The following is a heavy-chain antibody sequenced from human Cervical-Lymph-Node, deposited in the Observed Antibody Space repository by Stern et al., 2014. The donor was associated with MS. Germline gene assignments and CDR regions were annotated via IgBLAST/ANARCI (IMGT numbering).Heavy chain of an antibody. V-gene: IGHV4-30-4*01. J-gene: IGHJ5*02. D-gene: IGHD3-10*01. CDR3: ARTDILLIDH. CDR2: IYYSGNT. CDR1: GASIRSDDYY. Sequence: QVQLVESGPGLVKPSQTLSLTCTVSGASIRSDDYYWTWIRQPPGKGLEWIGYIYYSGNTYYSPSLRSRVTISVDTSKNQFSLKLSSVTAADTAVYYCARTDILLIDHWGQGTLVTVSS.